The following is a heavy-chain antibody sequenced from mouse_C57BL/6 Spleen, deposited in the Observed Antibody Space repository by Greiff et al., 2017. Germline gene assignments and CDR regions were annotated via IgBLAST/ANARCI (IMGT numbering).Heavy chain of an antibody. V-gene: IGHV1-82*01. CDR3: ARREGPSYGSDWYFDV. Sequence: VQVVESGPELVKPGASVKISCKASGYAFSSSWMNWVKQRPGKGLEWIGRIYPGDGDTNYNGKFKGKATLTADKSSSTAYMQLSSLTSEDSAVYFCARREGPSYGSDWYFDVWGTGTTVTVSS. J-gene: IGHJ1*03. CDR1: GYAFSSSW. CDR2: IYPGDGDT. D-gene: IGHD1-1*01.